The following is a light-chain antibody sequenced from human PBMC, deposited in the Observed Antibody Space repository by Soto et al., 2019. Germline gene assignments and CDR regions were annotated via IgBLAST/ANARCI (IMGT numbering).Light chain of an antibody. V-gene: IGKV3-20*01. CDR1: HSISSNY. CDR2: SAS. J-gene: IGKJ1*01. Sequence: EIVLTQSPGTLSLSPGERVTLSCRASHSISSNYLAWYQQKPGQAPRLLIYSASNRATGIPDRFSGSGSGTDFTLAISSLEPEDVAVYYCQQYGTVRTFGQGNTGEIK. CDR3: QQYGTVRT.